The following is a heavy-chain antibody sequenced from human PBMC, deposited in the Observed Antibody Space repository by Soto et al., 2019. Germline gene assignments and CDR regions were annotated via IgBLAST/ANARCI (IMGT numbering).Heavy chain of an antibody. J-gene: IGHJ6*02. CDR3: ARGFYDYVWGSYRVYYYGMDV. CDR1: GYTFTSYD. Sequence: ASVKVSCKASGYTFTSYDINWVRQTTEQGLEWMGWMNPNSGNTGYAQQFQGRVTMTRNSSISTAYMELSSLRSEDTAVYYCARGFYDYVWGSYRVYYYGMDVWGQGSTVTVSS. D-gene: IGHD3-16*02. CDR2: MNPNSGNT. V-gene: IGHV1-8*01.